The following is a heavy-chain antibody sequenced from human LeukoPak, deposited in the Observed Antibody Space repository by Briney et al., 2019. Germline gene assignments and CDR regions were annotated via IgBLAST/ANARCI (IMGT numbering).Heavy chain of an antibody. CDR2: INHSGST. CDR1: GGSFSGYY. V-gene: IGHV4-34*01. D-gene: IGHD2-21*02. Sequence: SSETLSLTCAVYGGSFSGYYWSWIRQPPGKGLEWIGEINHSGSTNYNPSLKSRVTISVDTSKNQFSLKLSSVTAADTAVYYCARGPHIVVVTAVYYFDYWGQGTLVTVSS. CDR3: ARGPHIVVVTAVYYFDY. J-gene: IGHJ4*02.